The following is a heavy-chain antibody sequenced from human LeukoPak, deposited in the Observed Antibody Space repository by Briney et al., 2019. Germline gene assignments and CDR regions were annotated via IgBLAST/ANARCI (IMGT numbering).Heavy chain of an antibody. J-gene: IGHJ4*02. V-gene: IGHV3-30*18. CDR3: AKDGWYHSFDY. D-gene: IGHD2-15*01. Sequence: GGPLRLSCAASGLTFSSCGMHWVRQAPGKGLEWVAVISYDGSNKYYADSVKGRFTISRDNSKNTLYLQMNSLRAEDTAVYYCAKDGWYHSFDYWGQGTLVTVSS. CDR2: ISYDGSNK. CDR1: GLTFSSCG.